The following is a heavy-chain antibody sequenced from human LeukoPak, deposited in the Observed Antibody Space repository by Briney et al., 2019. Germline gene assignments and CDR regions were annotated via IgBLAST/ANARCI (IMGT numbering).Heavy chain of an antibody. D-gene: IGHD1-14*01. Sequence: GGSLRLSCAASGFTFSSYAMSWVRQAPGKGLEWVSAISGSGGSTYYADSVKGRFTISRDNANNLLYLQMNSLRGEDTAVYYCTRDRSRAEDDWGQGTLVTVSS. J-gene: IGHJ4*02. CDR1: GFTFSSYA. CDR2: ISGSGGST. V-gene: IGHV3-23*01. CDR3: TRDRSRAEDD.